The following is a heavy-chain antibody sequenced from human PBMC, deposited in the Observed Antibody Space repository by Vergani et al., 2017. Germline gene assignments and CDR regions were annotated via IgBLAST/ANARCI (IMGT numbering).Heavy chain of an antibody. D-gene: IGHD2-15*01. Sequence: QVQLQESGPGLVKPSETLSLTCTVSGGSISSYYWSWIRQPAGKGLEWIGYIYYSGSTNYNPSLKSRVTISVDTSKNQFSLKLSSVTAADTAVYYCARRDCSGGSCYFNYWGQGTLVTVSS. CDR1: GGSISSYY. CDR2: IYYSGST. CDR3: ARRDCSGGSCYFNY. V-gene: IGHV4-59*08. J-gene: IGHJ4*02.